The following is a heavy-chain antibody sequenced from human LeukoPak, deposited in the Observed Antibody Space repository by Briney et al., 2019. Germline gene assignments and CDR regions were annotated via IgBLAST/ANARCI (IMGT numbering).Heavy chain of an antibody. D-gene: IGHD5-18*01. CDR2: MHHSGNT. CDR3: ARTMSGSYGLDY. Sequence: SETLSLTCTVSGASIRSNYWSWIRQPPGKGLEWIGYMHHSGNTDFNPSLKSRVTISLDTSKNQFSLKVTSVTAADTAVYYCARTMSGSYGLDYWGQGILVTVSS. J-gene: IGHJ4*02. CDR1: GASIRSNY. V-gene: IGHV4-59*01.